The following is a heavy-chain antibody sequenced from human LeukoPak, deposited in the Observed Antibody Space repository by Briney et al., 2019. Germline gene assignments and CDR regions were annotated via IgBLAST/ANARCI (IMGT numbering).Heavy chain of an antibody. J-gene: IGHJ5*01. CDR3: ARDHRRRYCSSTRCYLGWFDS. V-gene: IGHV1-69*13. Sequence: SVKVSCKASGGTFSSFAISWVRQAPGQGLEWMGGIIPIFGTANYAQNFQGRVTITADESTATAYMELSSLRSEDTAVYYCARDHRRRYCSSTRCYLGWFDSWGQGTLVTVSS. CDR2: IIPIFGTA. CDR1: GGTFSSFA. D-gene: IGHD2-2*01.